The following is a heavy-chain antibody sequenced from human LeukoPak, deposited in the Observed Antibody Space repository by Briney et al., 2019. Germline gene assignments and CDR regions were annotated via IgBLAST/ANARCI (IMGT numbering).Heavy chain of an antibody. J-gene: IGHJ6*04. CDR3: SNSDILTGYYPDV. CDR2: INPNSGGT. V-gene: IGHV1-2*06. Sequence: GASVKVSCKASGYTFTSYYMHWVRQAPGQGLEWMGRINPNSGGTNYAQKFQGRVTMTRDTSISTAYMELSRLRSDDTAVYYCSNSDILTGYYPDVWGKGTTVTVSS. CDR1: GYTFTSYY. D-gene: IGHD3-9*01.